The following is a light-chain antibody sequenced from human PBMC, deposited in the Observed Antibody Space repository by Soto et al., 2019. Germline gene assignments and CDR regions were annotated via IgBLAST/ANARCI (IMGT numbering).Light chain of an antibody. Sequence: QSVLTQPASVSGSPGQSITISCTGTSSDVGGYNFVSWYQQHPGRAPKLLIYEVSRRPSGVSNRFSGSKSGDTASLTISGLQDEEEADYYCYSYRGYYTRVFGTGTKVTVL. J-gene: IGLJ1*01. CDR3: YSYRGYYTRV. CDR1: SSDVGGYNF. CDR2: EVS. V-gene: IGLV2-14*01.